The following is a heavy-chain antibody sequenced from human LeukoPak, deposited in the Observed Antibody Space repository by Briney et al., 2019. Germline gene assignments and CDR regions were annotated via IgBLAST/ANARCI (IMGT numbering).Heavy chain of an antibody. Sequence: GGSLRLSCATSGFSFTDYPMNWVRQAPGKGLEWISNIRTTAEGAKYAYYADSVKGRVTISRDDGKNTLYLHMNSLRDDDTAVYYCALDRYGDVWYYYYGMDVWGQGTTVTVSS. CDR2: IRTTAEGAKYA. CDR1: GFSFTDYP. J-gene: IGHJ6*02. D-gene: IGHD4-17*01. V-gene: IGHV3-48*02. CDR3: ALDRYGDVWYYYYGMDV.